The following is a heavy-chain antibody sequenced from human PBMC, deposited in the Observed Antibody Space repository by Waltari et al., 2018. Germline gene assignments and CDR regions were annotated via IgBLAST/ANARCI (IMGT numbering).Heavy chain of an antibody. J-gene: IGHJ6*03. CDR2: IYYSGSA. CDR1: GGSITSIAYY. CDR3: ARLVGSYYFHMDV. Sequence: QLQLQESGPGLLKPSETLSLTCSVSGGSITSIAYYWGWIRQPPGKGLEWIGSIYYSGSAYYNPSVKNRVTISVDTTKNQFPLRLYSVTAADTAVYYCARLVGSYYFHMDVWGKGTTVVISS. D-gene: IGHD2-8*02. V-gene: IGHV4-39*07.